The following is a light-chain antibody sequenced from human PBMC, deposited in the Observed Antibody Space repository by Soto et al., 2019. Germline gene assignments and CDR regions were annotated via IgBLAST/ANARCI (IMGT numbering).Light chain of an antibody. CDR3: QQRSNWPLT. CDR2: DAS. Sequence: EIVMTQSPATLSVSPGERATLSCRASQSVGSDLAWYYQKPGQAPRLLIYDASNRATGIPARFSGSGSGTDFTLTISSLEPEDFAVYYCQQRSNWPLTFGGGTKVDIK. V-gene: IGKV3-11*01. J-gene: IGKJ4*01. CDR1: QSVGSD.